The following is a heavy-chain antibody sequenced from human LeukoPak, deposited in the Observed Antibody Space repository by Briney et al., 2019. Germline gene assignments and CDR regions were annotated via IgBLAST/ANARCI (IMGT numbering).Heavy chain of an antibody. CDR1: GFTISNYW. Sequence: GGSLRLSCAASGFTISNYWMNWVRQAPGEGLEWVANINQDGTVEHYVDSVKGRFTISRDNAKNSLYLQMNTLRAEDTAVYDCARDCCASGSLDYWGQGALVTVSS. CDR2: INQDGTVE. CDR3: ARDCCASGSLDY. J-gene: IGHJ4*02. D-gene: IGHD3-10*01. V-gene: IGHV3-7*04.